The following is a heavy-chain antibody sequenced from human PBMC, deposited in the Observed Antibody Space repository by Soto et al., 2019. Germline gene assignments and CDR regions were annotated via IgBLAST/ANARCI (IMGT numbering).Heavy chain of an antibody. J-gene: IGHJ3*02. CDR1: GFTFSSYW. CDR3: ARELIGADGAFDI. V-gene: IGHV3-7*01. Sequence: GGSLRLSCAASGFTFSSYWMSWVRQAPGKGLEWVANIKQDGSEKYYADSVKGRFTISRDNAKNSLYLQMNSLRAEDTAVYYCARELIGADGAFDIWGQGTMVTVSS. CDR2: IKQDGSEK. D-gene: IGHD4-17*01.